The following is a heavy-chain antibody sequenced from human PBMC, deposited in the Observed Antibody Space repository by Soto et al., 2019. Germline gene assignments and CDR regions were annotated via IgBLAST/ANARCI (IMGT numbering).Heavy chain of an antibody. CDR2: ISSSSSYI. D-gene: IGHD4-17*01. Sequence: PGGSLRLSCAASGFTFSSYSMNWVRQAPGKGLEWVSSISSSSSYIYYADSVKGRFTISRDNAKNSLYLQMNSLRAEDTAVYYCARDPYGDYENWFAPWGQGTLVPVPS. J-gene: IGHJ5*02. V-gene: IGHV3-21*01. CDR3: ARDPYGDYENWFAP. CDR1: GFTFSSYS.